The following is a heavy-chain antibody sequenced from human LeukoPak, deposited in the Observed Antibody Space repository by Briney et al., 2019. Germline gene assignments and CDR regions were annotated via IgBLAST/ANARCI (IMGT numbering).Heavy chain of an antibody. CDR2: IYPKSGGT. D-gene: IGHD2-2*01. J-gene: IGHJ5*02. V-gene: IGHV1-2*02. CDR1: GYIFADYY. Sequence: ASVKVSCKASGYIFADYYLHWLRQAPGQGLDWMGWIYPKSGGTDYAQKFQGRVTMTRDTSISTVYMELSSLGSDDTAVYYCTRARLSTSCYEFDPWGLGTPVTVSS. CDR3: TRARLSTSCYEFDP.